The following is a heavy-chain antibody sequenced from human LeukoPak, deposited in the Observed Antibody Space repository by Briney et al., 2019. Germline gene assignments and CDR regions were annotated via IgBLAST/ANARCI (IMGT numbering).Heavy chain of an antibody. J-gene: IGHJ5*02. CDR2: IVVGSGNT. Sequence: GTSVTVPCKASGFTFTISAVQWVRQARGQRLEWIGWIVVGSGNTNYAQKFQERVTITRDMSTSTAYMELSSLRSEDTAVYYCAADLLDGPYDPWGQGTLVTVSS. CDR3: AADLLDGPYDP. D-gene: IGHD5-24*01. V-gene: IGHV1-58*01. CDR1: GFTFTISA.